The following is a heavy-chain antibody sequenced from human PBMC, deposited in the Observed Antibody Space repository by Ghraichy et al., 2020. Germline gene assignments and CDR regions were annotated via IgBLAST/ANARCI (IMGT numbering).Heavy chain of an antibody. D-gene: IGHD6-19*01. CDR3: AKDIASGWYQLPFHYFDY. CDR1: GFTFSSYG. CDR2: IRYDGSNK. Sequence: LSLTCAASGFTFSSYGMHWVRQAPGKGLEWVAFIRYDGSNKYYADSVKGRFTISRDNSKNTLYLQMNSLKAEDTAVYYCAKDIASGWYQLPFHYFDYWGQGTLVTVSS. V-gene: IGHV3-30*02. J-gene: IGHJ4*02.